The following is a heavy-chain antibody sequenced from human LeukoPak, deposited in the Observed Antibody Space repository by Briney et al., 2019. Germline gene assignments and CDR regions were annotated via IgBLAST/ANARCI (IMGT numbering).Heavy chain of an antibody. CDR3: ARHSYDFWSGPTGWFDP. CDR2: IYYSGST. V-gene: IGHV4-30-4*08. D-gene: IGHD3-3*01. CDR1: GGSISSGDYY. J-gene: IGHJ5*02. Sequence: SQTLSLTCTVSGGSISSGDYYWSWIRQPPGKGLEWIGYIYYSGSTYYNPSLKSRVTISVDTSKNQFSLKLSSVTAADTAVYYCARHSYDFWSGPTGWFDPWGQGTLVTVSS.